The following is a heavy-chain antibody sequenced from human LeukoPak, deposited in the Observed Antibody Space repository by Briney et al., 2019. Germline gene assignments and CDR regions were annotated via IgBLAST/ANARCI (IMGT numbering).Heavy chain of an antibody. Sequence: ASVKVSCKASGYTFTGYYMHWVRQAPGQGLEWMGWINPNSGGTNYAQKFQGRVTMTRDTSISTAYMELSRLRSDDTAVYYCARGAAGRRGRFDYWGQGTLVTVSS. CDR1: GYTFTGYY. CDR2: INPNSGGT. V-gene: IGHV1-2*02. D-gene: IGHD6-13*01. J-gene: IGHJ4*02. CDR3: ARGAAGRRGRFDY.